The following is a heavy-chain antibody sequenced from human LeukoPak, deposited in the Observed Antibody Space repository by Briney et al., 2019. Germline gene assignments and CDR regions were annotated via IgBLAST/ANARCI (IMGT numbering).Heavy chain of an antibody. D-gene: IGHD3-10*01. Sequence: GGSLRLSCAASGFTFSSYAMSWVRQAPGKGLEWGSAISGSGGSTYYADSVKGRFTISRDNSKNTLYLQMNSLRAEDTAVYYCARVTTSGSYKFDNWGQGTLVTVSS. J-gene: IGHJ4*02. V-gene: IGHV3-23*01. CDR2: ISGSGGST. CDR3: ARVTTSGSYKFDN. CDR1: GFTFSSYA.